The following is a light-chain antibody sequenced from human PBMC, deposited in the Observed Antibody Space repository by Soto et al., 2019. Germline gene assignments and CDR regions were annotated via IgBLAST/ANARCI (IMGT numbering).Light chain of an antibody. Sequence: QSALTQPASVSGSPGQSITISCTGTSSDVGSYNLVSWYQQHPGKAPKLMIYEGRNRPSGVSDRFSGSKSGKTASLTIFGLQAEDEADYYCSSYTTSTTQVFGGGTKLTVL. CDR3: SSYTTSTTQV. J-gene: IGLJ2*01. CDR1: SSDVGSYNL. CDR2: EGR. V-gene: IGLV2-14*02.